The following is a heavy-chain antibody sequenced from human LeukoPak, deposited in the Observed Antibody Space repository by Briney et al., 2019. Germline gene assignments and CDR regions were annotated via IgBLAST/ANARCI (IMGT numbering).Heavy chain of an antibody. D-gene: IGHD3-10*01. CDR2: IYYSGST. J-gene: IGHJ3*02. CDR3: ARHAGTSGRSYRQDAFDI. Sequence: SETLSLTCTVSGGSISGDYWSWIRQPPGKGLEWIGYIYYSGSTNYNPSLKSRVTISVDTSKNQFSLRLISVTAADTAVYYCARHAGTSGRSYRQDAFDIWGQGTMVTVSS. V-gene: IGHV4-59*08. CDR1: GGSISGDY.